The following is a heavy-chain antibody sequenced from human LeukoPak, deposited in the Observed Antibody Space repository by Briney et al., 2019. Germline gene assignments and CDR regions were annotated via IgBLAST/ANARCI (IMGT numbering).Heavy chain of an antibody. CDR3: ARGSIAAAEGSHWFDP. CDR2: IYYSGST. CDR1: GGSISSYY. D-gene: IGHD6-13*01. Sequence: PSETLSLTCTVSGGSISSYYWSWIRQPPRKGLWWIGYIYYSGSTNYNPSLKSRVTISVDTSKNQFSLKLSSVTAADTAVYYCARGSIAAAEGSHWFDPWGQGTLVTVSS. J-gene: IGHJ5*02. V-gene: IGHV4-59*01.